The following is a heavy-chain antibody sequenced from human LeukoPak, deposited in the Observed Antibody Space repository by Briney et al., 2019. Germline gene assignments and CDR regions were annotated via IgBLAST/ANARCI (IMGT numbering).Heavy chain of an antibody. D-gene: IGHD5-12*01. Sequence: PGGSLRLSCAASGFTFDDYAMHWVRQAPGKGLEWVSGISWNSGSIGYADSVKGRFTISRDNAGRSLFLQMNSLRPEDTAFYYCAKAKRNSDYLFDYWGQGTLVAVSS. J-gene: IGHJ4*02. CDR2: ISWNSGSI. V-gene: IGHV3-9*01. CDR3: AKAKRNSDYLFDY. CDR1: GFTFDDYA.